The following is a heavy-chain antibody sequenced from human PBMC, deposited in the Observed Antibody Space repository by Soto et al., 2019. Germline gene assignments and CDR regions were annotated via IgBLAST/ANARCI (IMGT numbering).Heavy chain of an antibody. CDR3: ARLYYYGSGSYRDI. D-gene: IGHD3-10*01. CDR1: VGSISSSSYY. J-gene: IGHJ3*02. Sequence: QLQLQESGPGLVKPSETLSLTCTVSVGSISSSSYYWGWIRQPPGKGLEWIGRIYYSGRPYYNPSHKSRVTISVDTSKNQFSLKLSSVAAAATAVYYCARLYYYGSGSYRDIWGQGTMVTVSS. CDR2: IYYSGRP. V-gene: IGHV4-39*01.